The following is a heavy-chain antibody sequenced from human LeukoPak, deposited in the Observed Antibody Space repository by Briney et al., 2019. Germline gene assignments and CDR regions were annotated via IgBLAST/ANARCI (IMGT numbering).Heavy chain of an antibody. Sequence: SETLSLTCTVSGGSISSSSYYWGWIRQPPGKGLEWIGSIYYSGSTYYNPSLKSRVTISEDTSKNQFSLKLSSVTAADTAVYYCARRPRAAAGTGLFGYWGQGTLVTVSS. CDR2: IYYSGST. J-gene: IGHJ4*02. CDR3: ARRPRAAAGTGLFGY. CDR1: GGSISSSSYY. V-gene: IGHV4-39*01. D-gene: IGHD6-13*01.